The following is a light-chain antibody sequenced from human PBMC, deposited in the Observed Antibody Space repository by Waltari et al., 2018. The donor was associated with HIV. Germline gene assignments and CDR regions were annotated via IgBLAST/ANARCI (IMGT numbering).Light chain of an antibody. CDR3: SSYTSSSTLV. V-gene: IGLV2-14*01. CDR2: AVS. CDR1: SSDVGGYTY. J-gene: IGLJ2*01. Sequence: QSALTQPASVSGSPGQSITLSCPGTSSDVGGYTYVSWYQQHPGKAPTLMIYAVSNRPSGVCNRFSGSKSGNTASLTISGLQAEDEADYYCSSYTSSSTLVFGGGTKLTVL.